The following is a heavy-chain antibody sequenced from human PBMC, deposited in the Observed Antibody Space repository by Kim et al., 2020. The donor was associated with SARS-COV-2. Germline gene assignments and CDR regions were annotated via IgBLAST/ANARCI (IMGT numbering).Heavy chain of an antibody. CDR1: GGSFSGNF. CDR2: VNPRGST. J-gene: IGHJ2*01. V-gene: IGHV4-34*01. D-gene: IGHD2-21*01. CDR3: ARGALSVIRGPDPLDL. Sequence: SETLSLTCAVSGGSFSGNFWTWIRQSPGKGLEWIGEVNPRGSTNYNPSLRSRVTISVDTSNDQLSLRLTSVTAADTAVYFCARGALSVIRGPDPLDLWGRGTIVTVSS.